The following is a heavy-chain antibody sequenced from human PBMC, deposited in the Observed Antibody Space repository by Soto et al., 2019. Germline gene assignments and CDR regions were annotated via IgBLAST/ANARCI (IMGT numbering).Heavy chain of an antibody. J-gene: IGHJ4*02. V-gene: IGHV5-51*01. CDR3: ARSLGYTSSYYDY. D-gene: IGHD6-6*01. CDR2: IYPGDSDT. Sequence: LGESLKISCEGSGYSFSIYWIAWVRQMPGKGLEWMGTIYPGDSDTRYNPSFQGQVSISVDKSISTAYLQWSSLKASDTAMYYCARSLGYTSSYYDYWGQGTPVTVSS. CDR1: GYSFSIYW.